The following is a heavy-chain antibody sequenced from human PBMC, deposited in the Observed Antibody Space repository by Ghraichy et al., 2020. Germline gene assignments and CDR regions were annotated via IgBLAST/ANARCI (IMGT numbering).Heavy chain of an antibody. CDR3: AKGAYHDSQGFPDR. D-gene: IGHD3-9*01. V-gene: IGHV3-30*18. CDR1: GFIFSNYA. CDR2: ISSDGSSD. J-gene: IGHJ5*02. Sequence: GGSLRLSCAASGFIFSNYAMHWVRQAPGAGLEWVAVISSDGSSDSYVDSVKGRFTISRDDSKNTLNLQMNSLKTDDTALYYCAKGAYHDSQGFPDRWGQGTLVAVSS.